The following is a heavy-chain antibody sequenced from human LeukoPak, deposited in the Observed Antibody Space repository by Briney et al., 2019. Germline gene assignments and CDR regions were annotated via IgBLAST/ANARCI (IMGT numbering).Heavy chain of an antibody. CDR3: ARDNDYAFDI. CDR1: GFTFSSYA. D-gene: IGHD1-1*01. Sequence: PGGSLRLSCAASGFTFSSYAMNWVRQAPGKGLEWVSYISVGSDNIYYADSVKGRFTISRDNAKNSLFPQMTSLRDEDTAVYYCARDNDYAFDIWGQGTMVNVAS. V-gene: IGHV3-48*02. J-gene: IGHJ3*02. CDR2: ISVGSDNI.